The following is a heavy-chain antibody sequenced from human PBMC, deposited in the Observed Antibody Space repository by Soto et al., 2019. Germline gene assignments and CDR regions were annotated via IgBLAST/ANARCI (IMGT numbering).Heavy chain of an antibody. D-gene: IGHD2-15*01. CDR1: GFTFSSYA. Sequence: GGSLRLSCAASGFTFSSYAMSWVRQAPGKGLEWVSAISGSGGSTYYADSVKGRFTISRDNSKNTLYLQMNSLRAEDTAVYYCAKAVCSGGSCHGDYWGQGTLVTVSS. J-gene: IGHJ4*02. V-gene: IGHV3-23*01. CDR2: ISGSGGST. CDR3: AKAVCSGGSCHGDY.